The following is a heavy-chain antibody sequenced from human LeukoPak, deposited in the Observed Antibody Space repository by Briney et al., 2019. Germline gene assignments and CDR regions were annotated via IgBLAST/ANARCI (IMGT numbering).Heavy chain of an antibody. V-gene: IGHV4-34*01. CDR1: GGSFSGYY. D-gene: IGHD1-1*01. J-gene: IGHJ4*02. CDR2: INHSGST. CDR3: ARVGLLYNWNDIEGKFDY. Sequence: TSETLSLTCAVYGGSFSGYYWSWIRQPPGKGLEWIGEINHSGSTNYNPSLKSRVTISVDTSKNQFSLKLSSVTAADTAVYYCARVGLLYNWNDIEGKFDYWGQGTLVTVSS.